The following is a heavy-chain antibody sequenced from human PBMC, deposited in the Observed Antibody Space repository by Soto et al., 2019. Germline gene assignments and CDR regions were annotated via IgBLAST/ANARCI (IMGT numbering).Heavy chain of an antibody. V-gene: IGHV4-39*01. J-gene: IGHJ4*02. Sequence: PSESLSLTCAVCGGSISSSIYYGVLIRQPPGKGLEWIGSMYYSGSTYYNPSLKSRVTISVDTSKNQFSLKLSSVTAADTAVYYCARRVAARPFDYWGQGTLVTVSS. CDR2: MYYSGST. CDR3: ARRVAARPFDY. CDR1: GGSISSSIYY. D-gene: IGHD6-6*01.